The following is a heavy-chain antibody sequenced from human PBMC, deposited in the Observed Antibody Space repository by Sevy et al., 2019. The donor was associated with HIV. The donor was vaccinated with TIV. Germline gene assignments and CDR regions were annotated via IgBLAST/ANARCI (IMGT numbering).Heavy chain of an antibody. CDR2: IYYSWST. V-gene: IGHV4-31*03. CDR1: GGSISSGGYY. CDR3: ARDSGPVWFDP. Sequence: SETLSLTCTVSGGSISSGGYYWSWIRQHPGKGLEWIGYIYYSWSTYYNPSLKSRVTISVDTSKNQFSLKLSSVTAADTAVYYCARDSGPVWFDPWGQGTLVTVSS. J-gene: IGHJ5*02. D-gene: IGHD3-10*01.